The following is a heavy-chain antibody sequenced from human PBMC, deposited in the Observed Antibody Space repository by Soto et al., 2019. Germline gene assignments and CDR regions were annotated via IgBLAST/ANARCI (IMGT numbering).Heavy chain of an antibody. D-gene: IGHD1-1*01. CDR3: TKQGGHQAMEV. Sequence: PGESLTISCKASGYNLISYRFNRERPKPGKGLEWVGRIDPRDPQRSPSPSFEGHVTNSADKSISTAYLQWSSLKASDPARYYCTKQGGHQAMEVWGQGTMVTVSS. V-gene: IGHV5-10-1*01. J-gene: IGHJ4*02. CDR1: GYNLISYR. CDR2: IDPRDPQR.